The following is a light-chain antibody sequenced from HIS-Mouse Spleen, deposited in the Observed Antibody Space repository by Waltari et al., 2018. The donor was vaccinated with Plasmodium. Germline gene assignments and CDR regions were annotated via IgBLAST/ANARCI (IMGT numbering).Light chain of an antibody. Sequence: DIQMTQSPSSLSASVGDRVTITCQASQDISNYLNLYQQKPGKAPKLLIYDASNLETGVPSRFSGSGSGTDFTFTISSLQPEDIATYYCQQYDNFPPLFSFGPGTKV. CDR3: QQYDNFPPLFS. CDR2: DAS. CDR1: QDISNY. V-gene: IGKV1-33*01. J-gene: IGKJ3*01.